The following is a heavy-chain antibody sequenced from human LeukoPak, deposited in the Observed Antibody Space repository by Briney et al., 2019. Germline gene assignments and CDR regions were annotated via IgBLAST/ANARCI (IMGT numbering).Heavy chain of an antibody. CDR3: ARGEPVDY. J-gene: IGHJ4*02. CDR1: GDSVASGGYY. D-gene: IGHD1-14*01. CDR2: IYYSVST. V-gene: IGHV4-61*08. Sequence: PSETLSLTCTVSGDSVASGGYYWNWIRQPPGKGLEWIGYIYYSVSTNYNLSLKSRVTISVDTSENQFSLKLTSVTAADTAVYYCARGEPVDYWGQGTLVTVSS.